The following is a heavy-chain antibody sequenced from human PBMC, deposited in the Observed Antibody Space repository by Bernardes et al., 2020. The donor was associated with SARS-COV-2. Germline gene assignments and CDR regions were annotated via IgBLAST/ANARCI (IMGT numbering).Heavy chain of an antibody. CDR2: INSDGSST. CDR1: GFTFSIYW. D-gene: IGHD2-15*01. J-gene: IGHJ6*02. Sequence: GGSLRLSCAASGFTFSIYWMHWVRQAPGKGLVWVSRINSDGSSTTYADSVKGRFTISRDNAKNTLYLQMNSLRAEDTAVYYCAGDGVVVAFPIVGYYYGMDVWGQGTTVTVSS. V-gene: IGHV3-74*01. CDR3: AGDGVVVAFPIVGYYYGMDV.